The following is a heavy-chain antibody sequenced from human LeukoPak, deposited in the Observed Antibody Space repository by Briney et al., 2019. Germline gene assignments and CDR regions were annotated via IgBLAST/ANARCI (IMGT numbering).Heavy chain of an antibody. CDR3: AREAYSGYEIDY. J-gene: IGHJ4*02. CDR1: GYSLSSGYY. D-gene: IGHD5-12*01. Sequence: PSETLSLTCAVSGYSLSSGYYWGWIRQPPGKGLEWIGSVYHSGSTYYNPSLKSRVTISVDTSKNQFSLKLSSITAADTAVYYCAREAYSGYEIDYWGQGTLVTVSS. V-gene: IGHV4-38-2*02. CDR2: VYHSGST.